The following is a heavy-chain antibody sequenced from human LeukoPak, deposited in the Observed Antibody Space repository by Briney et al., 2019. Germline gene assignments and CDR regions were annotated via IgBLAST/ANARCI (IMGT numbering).Heavy chain of an antibody. V-gene: IGHV4-39*01. CDR1: GGTISSSSYY. CDR2: IYYGGNT. J-gene: IGHJ6*03. D-gene: IGHD3-10*01. Sequence: PSETLSLTCTVSGGTISSSSYYRGLIRQPPGKGLEWIGSIYYGGNTHYNPSLKSRVTISVDTSKNQFSLRLSSVTAADTAVYYCARHPRTQSWFGETLHYYYYMDVWGRGTTVTVSS. CDR3: ARHPRTQSWFGETLHYYYYMDV.